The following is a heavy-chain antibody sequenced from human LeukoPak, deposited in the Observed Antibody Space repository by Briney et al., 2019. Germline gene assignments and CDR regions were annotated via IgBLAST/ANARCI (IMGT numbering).Heavy chain of an antibody. Sequence: SETLSLTCTGSGGSISSSSYYWGWIRQPPGKGLEWLGSIFFSGSTFYNPSLRSRVTISLDTSKNQFSLKLSSVTAADTAVYYCATDLGYCDSTSCRYFDYWGQGSLVTVSS. D-gene: IGHD2-2*01. CDR3: ATDLGYCDSTSCRYFDY. CDR2: IFFSGST. J-gene: IGHJ4*02. V-gene: IGHV4-39*07. CDR1: GGSISSSSYY.